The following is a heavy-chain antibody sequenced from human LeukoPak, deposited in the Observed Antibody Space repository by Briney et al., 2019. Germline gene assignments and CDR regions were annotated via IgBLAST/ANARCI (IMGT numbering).Heavy chain of an antibody. CDR3: ARAPDLAVAGEYYFDY. V-gene: IGHV1-69*13. Sequence: SVKVSCKASGYTLTNYALNWVRQAPGQGLEWMGGIIPIFGTANYAQKFQGRVTITADESTSTAYMELSSLRSEGTAVYYCARAPDLAVAGEYYFDYWGQGTLVTVSS. D-gene: IGHD6-19*01. J-gene: IGHJ4*02. CDR2: IIPIFGTA. CDR1: GYTLTNYA.